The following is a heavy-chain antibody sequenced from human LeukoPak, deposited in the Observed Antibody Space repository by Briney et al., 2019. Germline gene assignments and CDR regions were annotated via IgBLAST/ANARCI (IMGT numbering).Heavy chain of an antibody. Sequence: PGRSLRLSCAASGFTFSSYWMSWVRQAPGKGLEWVANIKQDGSEKYYVDSVKGRFTISRDNSKNTLYLQMNSLRGEDTAVYYCAKDGDTMSGTYYYDMDVWGKGTTVTIS. V-gene: IGHV3-7*01. CDR1: GFTFSSYW. CDR2: IKQDGSEK. CDR3: AKDGDTMSGTYYYDMDV. D-gene: IGHD1-26*01. J-gene: IGHJ6*03.